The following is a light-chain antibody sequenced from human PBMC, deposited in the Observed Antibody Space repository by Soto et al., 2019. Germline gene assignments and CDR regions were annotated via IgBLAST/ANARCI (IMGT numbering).Light chain of an antibody. V-gene: IGKV3-11*01. J-gene: IGKJ3*01. Sequence: EIVWTQSPATLSLSPGERATLSCRASQSVSSYLAWYQQKPGQAPRLLIYDASNRATGIPARFSGSGSGTDFTLTISSLEHEDFAVYYFQQRTNWLFTFGPGTKVDIK. CDR3: QQRTNWLFT. CDR2: DAS. CDR1: QSVSSY.